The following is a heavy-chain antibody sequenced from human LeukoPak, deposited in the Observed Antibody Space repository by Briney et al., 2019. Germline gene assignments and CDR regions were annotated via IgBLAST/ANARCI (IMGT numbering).Heavy chain of an antibody. CDR1: GFTFSSYS. Sequence: GGSLRLSCAASGFTFSSYSMSWVRQAPGKGLEWVSVLSGRDRNTNYADSAKGRFTTSKDNSKNMVFLQMNSLRADDTAVYYCAKSIMGAPGLLGYWGQGTLVTVSS. CDR2: LSGRDRNT. J-gene: IGHJ4*02. D-gene: IGHD3-16*01. CDR3: AKSIMGAPGLLGY. V-gene: IGHV3-23*01.